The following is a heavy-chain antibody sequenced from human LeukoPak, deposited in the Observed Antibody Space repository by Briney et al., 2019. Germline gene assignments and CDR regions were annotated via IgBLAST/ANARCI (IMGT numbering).Heavy chain of an antibody. J-gene: IGHJ6*02. CDR1: GYSFSNYW. D-gene: IGHD5-24*01. Sequence: GESLKISCKGSGYSFSNYWIGWVRQMPGKGMGGMGFIFPGDFDTRYSPSFQGQVTFSADKSISTTYLQWSSLKASDSAMYYCARLDGYDKSDNYYYYGMDVWGQGTTVTVSS. CDR3: ARLDGYDKSDNYYYYGMDV. V-gene: IGHV5-51*01. CDR2: IFPGDFDT.